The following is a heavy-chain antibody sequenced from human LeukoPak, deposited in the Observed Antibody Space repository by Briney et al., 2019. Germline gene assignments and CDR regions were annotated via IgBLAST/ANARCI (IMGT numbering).Heavy chain of an antibody. D-gene: IGHD3-3*01. CDR3: ARARLYYDFWSGYYDGDYYYMDV. J-gene: IGHJ6*03. V-gene: IGHV4-59*12. CDR2: IYHSGST. CDR1: GGSISNYY. Sequence: SETLSLTCTVSGGSISNYYWSWIRQPPGKGLEWIGYIYHSGSTNYNPSLKSRVTMSVDTSKNQFSLKLSSVTAADTAVYYCARARLYYDFWSGYYDGDYYYMDVWGKGTTVTVSS.